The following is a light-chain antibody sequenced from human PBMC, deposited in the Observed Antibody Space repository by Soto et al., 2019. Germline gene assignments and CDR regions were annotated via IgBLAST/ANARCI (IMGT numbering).Light chain of an antibody. CDR2: EVS. J-gene: IGLJ2*01. CDR1: SSDVGGYNY. Sequence: QSALTQRPSASGSPGQSVTISCTGTSSDVGGYNYVSWYQQHPGKAPKLMISEVSKRPSGVPDRFSGSKSVNTASLTVSGLQAEDEGDYYCSSFAGNNNLVFGGGTKLTVL. CDR3: SSFAGNNNLV. V-gene: IGLV2-8*01.